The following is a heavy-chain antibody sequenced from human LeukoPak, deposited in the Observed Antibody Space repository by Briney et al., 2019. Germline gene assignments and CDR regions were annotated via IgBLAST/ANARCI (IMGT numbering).Heavy chain of an antibody. D-gene: IGHD2-15*01. CDR3: AKACGSGGCYRFHH. CDR2: ITGGGGST. Sequence: PGRSLRLSCAASGFTFSNYAMSWVRQAPAQGLEWVSTITGGGGSTYYADSVKDRFTISGDNSKSTLYLQMNSLRAEDTAIYYCAKACGSGGCYRFHHWGQGTLLTVSS. V-gene: IGHV3-23*01. J-gene: IGHJ1*01. CDR1: GFTFSNYA.